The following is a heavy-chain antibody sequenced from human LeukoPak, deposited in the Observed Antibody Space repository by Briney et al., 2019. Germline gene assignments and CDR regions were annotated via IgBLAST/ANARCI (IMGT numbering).Heavy chain of an antibody. J-gene: IGHJ3*02. Sequence: PGGSLRLSCAASGFTFSSYEMNWVRQAPGKGLEWVSYISSSGSTIYYADSVKGRFTISRDDSKNSLYLQMNSLKTEDTAVYYCARGPSCSGGVCPGAFDIWGQGTMVTVSS. CDR3: ARGPSCSGGVCPGAFDI. CDR2: ISSSGSTI. V-gene: IGHV3-48*03. CDR1: GFTFSSYE. D-gene: IGHD2-8*02.